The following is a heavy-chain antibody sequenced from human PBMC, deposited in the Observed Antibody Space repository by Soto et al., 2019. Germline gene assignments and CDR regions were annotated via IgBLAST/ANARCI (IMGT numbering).Heavy chain of an antibody. J-gene: IGHJ6*02. V-gene: IGHV3-30-3*01. CDR2: ISYDGSNK. CDR1: GFTFSSYA. Sequence: PGGSLRLSCAASGFTFSSYAMHWVRQDKGKGLEWVAVISYDGSNKYYADSVKGRFTISRDNSKNTLYLQMNSLRAEDTAVYYCALKVSSTPNRFYYYYGMDVWGQGTTVTVSS. D-gene: IGHD1-20*01. CDR3: ALKVSSTPNRFYYYYGMDV.